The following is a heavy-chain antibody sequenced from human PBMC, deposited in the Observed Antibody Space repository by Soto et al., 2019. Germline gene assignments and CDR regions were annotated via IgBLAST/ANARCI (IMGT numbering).Heavy chain of an antibody. V-gene: IGHV4-34*01. Sequence: QVQLQQWGAGLLKPSETLSLTCAVYGGSFSGYYWRWIRQPPGKGLEWIGEINHSGSTNYNPSLKSRVTISVDTSKNQFSLKLRSVTAADTAVYYCARGRGMVRGVIARWYFDYWGQGTLVTVSS. J-gene: IGHJ4*02. CDR3: ARGRGMVRGVIARWYFDY. CDR1: GGSFSGYY. CDR2: INHSGST. D-gene: IGHD3-10*01.